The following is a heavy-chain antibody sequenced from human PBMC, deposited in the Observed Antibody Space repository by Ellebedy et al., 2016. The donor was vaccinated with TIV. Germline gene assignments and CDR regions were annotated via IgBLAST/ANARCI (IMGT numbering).Heavy chain of an antibody. CDR3: ASESLSGCLDY. D-gene: IGHD6-19*01. V-gene: IGHV1-2*02. Sequence: AASVKVSCKASGYTFTSYGISWVRQAPGQGLEWMGWINPNSGGTNYAQKFQGRVTMTRDTSISTAYMELSRLRSDDTAVYYCASESLSGCLDYWGQGTLVTVSS. CDR1: GYTFTSYG. J-gene: IGHJ4*02. CDR2: INPNSGGT.